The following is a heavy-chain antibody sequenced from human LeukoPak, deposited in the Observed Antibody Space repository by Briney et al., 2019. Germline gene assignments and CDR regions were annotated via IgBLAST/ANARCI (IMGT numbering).Heavy chain of an antibody. J-gene: IGHJ4*02. Sequence: PGGSLRLSCAASGFTFSSYAMHWVRQAPGKGLEWVAVISYDGSNKYYADSVKGRFTISRDNSKNTLYLQMNSLRAEDTAVYYCARDYDSSGYYALLGYWGQGPLVTVSS. CDR1: GFTFSSYA. CDR2: ISYDGSNK. CDR3: ARDYDSSGYYALLGY. V-gene: IGHV3-30*04. D-gene: IGHD3-22*01.